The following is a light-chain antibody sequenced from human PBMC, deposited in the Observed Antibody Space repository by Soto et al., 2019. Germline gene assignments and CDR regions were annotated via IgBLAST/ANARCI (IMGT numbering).Light chain of an antibody. V-gene: IGKV3-15*01. CDR3: QQYNNWPPLT. Sequence: EIVMTQSPATLSVSPGETATLSCRANQSVSSSLAWYQQTPGRAPRLLIYGASTRATGIPTRFSGSGSGTEFTLTISSLQSEDFAVYYCQQYNNWPPLTFDGGTKVEIK. CDR1: QSVSSS. CDR2: GAS. J-gene: IGKJ4*01.